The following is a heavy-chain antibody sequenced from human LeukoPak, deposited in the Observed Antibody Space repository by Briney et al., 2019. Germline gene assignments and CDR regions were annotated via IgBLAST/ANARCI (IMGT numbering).Heavy chain of an antibody. D-gene: IGHD2-2*02. CDR3: ARSYCSSTSCYIPLDY. CDR2: INPNSGGT. CDR1: GYTFTGYY. J-gene: IGHJ4*02. V-gene: IGHV1-2*02. Sequence: VASVKVSCKASGYTFTGYYMHWVRQAPGQGPEWMGWINPNSGGTNYAQKFQGRVTMTRDTSISTAYMELSRLRSDDTAVYYCARSYCSSTSCYIPLDYWGQGTLVTVSS.